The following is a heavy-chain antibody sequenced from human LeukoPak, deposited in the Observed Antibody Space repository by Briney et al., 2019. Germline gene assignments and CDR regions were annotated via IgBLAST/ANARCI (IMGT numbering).Heavy chain of an antibody. CDR3: ARNYDSSGYVDMGAFDI. D-gene: IGHD3-22*01. CDR1: GGSISSSSYY. J-gene: IGHJ3*02. Sequence: SETLSLTCTVSGGSISSSSYYWGWIRQPPGKGLKWIGSIYYSGSTYYNPSLKSRVTISVDTSKNQFSLKLSSVTAADTAVYYCARNYDSSGYVDMGAFDIWGQGTMVTVSS. CDR2: IYYSGST. V-gene: IGHV4-39*07.